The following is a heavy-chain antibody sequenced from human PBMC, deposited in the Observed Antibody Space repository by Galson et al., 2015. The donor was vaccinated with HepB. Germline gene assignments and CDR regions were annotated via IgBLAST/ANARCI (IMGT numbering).Heavy chain of an antibody. V-gene: IGHV1-8*01. J-gene: IGHJ4*02. CDR3: ARGGGTYWPPDY. Sequence: SVKVSCKASGYTFTSFDINWVRKATGQGLEWMGWMNANSGKTGYAQKFQGRVTMTRNTSKNTAYMELSSLRSEDSAVYYCARGGGTYWPPDYWGQGTLVAVSS. D-gene: IGHD1-7*01. CDR1: GYTFTSFD. CDR2: MNANSGKT.